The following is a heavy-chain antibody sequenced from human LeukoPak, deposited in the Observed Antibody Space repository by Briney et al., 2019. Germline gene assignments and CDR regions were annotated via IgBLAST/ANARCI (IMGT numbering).Heavy chain of an antibody. CDR3: ARLGRTYYDFWSGP. Sequence: PSETLSLTCTVPGGSISSSTYYWGWIRQPPGKGLEWIGTIYYRGSTYYNPSLKSRVTISVDTSKNQFSLKLTSVTAADTAVYYCARLGRTYYDFWSGPWGQGTLVTASS. CDR2: IYYRGST. V-gene: IGHV4-39*01. CDR1: GGSISSSTYY. J-gene: IGHJ5*02. D-gene: IGHD3-3*01.